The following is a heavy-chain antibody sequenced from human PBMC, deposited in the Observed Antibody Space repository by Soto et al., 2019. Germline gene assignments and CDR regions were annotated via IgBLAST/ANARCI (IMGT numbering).Heavy chain of an antibody. CDR2: ISAYNGNT. Sequence: ASVKVSCKASGYTFTSYGISWVRQAPGQGLEWMGWISAYNGNTNYAQKLQGRVTMTTDTSTSTAYMELRSLRSDDTAVYYCARVRLRFLEWLFQSPAPKDMDVWGKGTTVTVSS. CDR1: GYTFTSYG. V-gene: IGHV1-18*01. J-gene: IGHJ6*03. D-gene: IGHD3-3*01. CDR3: ARVRLRFLEWLFQSPAPKDMDV.